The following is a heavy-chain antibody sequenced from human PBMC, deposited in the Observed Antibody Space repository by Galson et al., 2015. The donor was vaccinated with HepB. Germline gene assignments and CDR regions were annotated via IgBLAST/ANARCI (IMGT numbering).Heavy chain of an antibody. V-gene: IGHV2-5*02. Sequence: PALVKPTQTLTLTCTFSGFSLSTSGVGVGWIRQPPGKALEWLALIYWDDDKRYSPSLKSRLTITKDTSKNQVVLTMTNMDPVDTATYYCAHSRAKQGGSSLLYFDYWGQGTLVTVSS. CDR1: GFSLSTSGVG. D-gene: IGHD5-18*01. J-gene: IGHJ4*02. CDR2: IYWDDDK. CDR3: AHSRAKQGGSSLLYFDY.